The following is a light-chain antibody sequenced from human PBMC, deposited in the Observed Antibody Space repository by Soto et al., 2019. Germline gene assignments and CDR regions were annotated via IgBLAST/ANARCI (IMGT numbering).Light chain of an antibody. CDR2: GAS. Sequence: IVLTQSPGTLSFSTGERATLSCRASQSVSSSYLAWYQQKPGQAPRLLIYGASSRATGIPDRFSGSGSGTDFTLTISRLEPEDFAVYYCQQYGSSPTYTFGQGTKMQIK. CDR3: QQYGSSPTYT. V-gene: IGKV3-20*01. CDR1: QSVSSSY. J-gene: IGKJ2*01.